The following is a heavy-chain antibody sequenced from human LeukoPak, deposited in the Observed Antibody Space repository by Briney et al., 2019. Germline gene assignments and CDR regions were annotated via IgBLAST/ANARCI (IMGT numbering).Heavy chain of an antibody. J-gene: IGHJ4*02. CDR1: GFTFSNYG. V-gene: IGHV3-30*18. CDR3: AKDRGYNSGRGPIDY. Sequence: GRSLRLSCAASGFTFSNYGMHWVRQAPGKGLEWVTVISYDGSNKYYADSVKGRFTISRDNSNNTLYLQMSSLRADDTAVYYCAKDRGYNSGRGPIDYWGQGTLVTVSS. CDR2: ISYDGSNK. D-gene: IGHD6-19*01.